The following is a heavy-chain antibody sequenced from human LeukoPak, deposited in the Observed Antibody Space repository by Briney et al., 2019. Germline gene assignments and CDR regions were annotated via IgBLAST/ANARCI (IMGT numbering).Heavy chain of an antibody. CDR3: ARVHALKPEAFDL. Sequence: PGGSLRLSCAASGFTFSTFGMTWVRQAPGKGLEWISHISSSSRTIYYSDSVKGRFTISRDNGKDSLHLQMNSLSVDDTATYFCARVHALKPEAFDLWGQGTLVTVSS. CDR2: ISSSSRTI. CDR1: GFTFSTFG. J-gene: IGHJ5*02. D-gene: IGHD1-14*01. V-gene: IGHV3-48*01.